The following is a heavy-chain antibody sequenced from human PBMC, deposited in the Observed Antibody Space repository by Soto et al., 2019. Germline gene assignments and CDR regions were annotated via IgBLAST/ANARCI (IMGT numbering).Heavy chain of an antibody. V-gene: IGHV3-23*01. D-gene: IGHD5-12*01. CDR1: GFTFTSYT. CDR2: ITGSGGTT. Sequence: PGGSLRLSCAASGFTFTSYTMSWVRQAPGKGLEWVSAITGSGGTTYYADSVKGRFTISRDNSKNTLYLQMNSLRAEDTAVYYCAKNSAATIRVGYDYRGQGTLVTVSS. J-gene: IGHJ4*02. CDR3: AKNSAATIRVGYDY.